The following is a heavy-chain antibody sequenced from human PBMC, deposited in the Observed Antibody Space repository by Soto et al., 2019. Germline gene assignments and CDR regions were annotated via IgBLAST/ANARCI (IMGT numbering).Heavy chain of an antibody. CDR2: VNNDGTDT. CDR3: ARGGLQHALDV. CDR1: GFTFSNYW. V-gene: IGHV3-74*03. D-gene: IGHD6-13*01. J-gene: IGHJ6*01. Sequence: EVQLVESGGGLVQPGGSLRLSCAASGFTFSNYWMYWVRQAPGKGLVWVSRVNNDGTDTTHADSVKGRFTISRDNAEHTWAMQRNRLRAEDPAVYYCARGGLQHALDVWGQGSTVTVSS.